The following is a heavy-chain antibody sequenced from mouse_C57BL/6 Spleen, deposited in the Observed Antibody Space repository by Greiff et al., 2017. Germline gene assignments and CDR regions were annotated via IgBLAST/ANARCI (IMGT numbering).Heavy chain of an antibody. Sequence: EVKLMESGPGLVKPSQSLSLTCSVTGYSITSGYYWNWIRQFPGNKLEWMGYISYDGSNNYNPSLKNRISITRDTSKNQFFLKLNSVTTEDTATYYCARWANWDYFDYWGQGTTLTVSS. D-gene: IGHD4-1*01. J-gene: IGHJ2*01. CDR1: GYSITSGYY. CDR3: ARWANWDYFDY. CDR2: ISYDGSN. V-gene: IGHV3-6*01.